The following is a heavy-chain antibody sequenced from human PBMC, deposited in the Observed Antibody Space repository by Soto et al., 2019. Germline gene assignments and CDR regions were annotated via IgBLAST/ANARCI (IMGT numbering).Heavy chain of an antibody. CDR1: GFTFSSYG. CDR3: APWFGACDS. D-gene: IGHD3-10*01. V-gene: IGHV3-30*03. J-gene: IGHJ4*02. CDR2: ISYDGSNK. Sequence: QVQLVESGGGVVQPGRSLRLSCAASGFTFSSYGMHWVRQAPGKGLEWVAVISYDGSNKYYADSVKGRFTISRDNSKNTLYLQMNSLRAEDTAVYYCAPWFGACDSWGQGTLVTVSS.